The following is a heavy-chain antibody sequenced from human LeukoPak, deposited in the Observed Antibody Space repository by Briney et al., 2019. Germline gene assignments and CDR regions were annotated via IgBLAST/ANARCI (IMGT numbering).Heavy chain of an antibody. D-gene: IGHD2-21*02. V-gene: IGHV4-61*01. J-gene: IGHJ4*02. CDR3: TRAVTPQPFFDY. Sequence: SETLSLTCTVSGGSVSSGSYYWSWIRQPPGKGLEWIGYIYYSGTTNYNPSLKSRVTISVDTSNNQFSLKLSSVTAADTAVYYCTRAVTPQPFFDYWGQGILVTVSS. CDR1: GGSVSSGSYY. CDR2: IYYSGTT.